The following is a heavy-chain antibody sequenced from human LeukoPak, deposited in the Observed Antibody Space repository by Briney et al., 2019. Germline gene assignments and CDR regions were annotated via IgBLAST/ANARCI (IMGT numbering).Heavy chain of an antibody. CDR2: INQDGSEK. J-gene: IGHJ4*02. V-gene: IGHV3-7*01. Sequence: GGSLRLSCGASGFTFDDYWMSWVRQAPGQGLEWVANINQDGSEKYYLDSAKGRFTISRDNAMNSLYLQVNSLRAEDTAVYYCAKERQEGATPFDYWGQGSLVTVSS. D-gene: IGHD1-26*01. CDR3: AKERQEGATPFDY. CDR1: GFTFDDYW.